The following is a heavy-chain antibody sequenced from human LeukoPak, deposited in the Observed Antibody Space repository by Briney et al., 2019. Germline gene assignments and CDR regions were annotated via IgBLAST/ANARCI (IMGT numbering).Heavy chain of an antibody. CDR2: ISYDGSNK. V-gene: IGHV3-30*03. CDR3: ARIGYRSSTFDY. Sequence: GGSLRLSCAASGFTFSSYGMHWVRQAPGKGLEWVAVISYDGSNKYYADSVKGRFTISRDNSKNTLYLQMNSLRAEDTAVYYCARIGYRSSTFDYWGQGTPVTVSS. J-gene: IGHJ4*02. CDR1: GFTFSSYG. D-gene: IGHD6-6*01.